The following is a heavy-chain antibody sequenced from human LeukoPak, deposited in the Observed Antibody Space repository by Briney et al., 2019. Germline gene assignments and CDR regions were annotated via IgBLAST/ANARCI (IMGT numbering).Heavy chain of an antibody. CDR3: ARDYKSYYYDSSGYYYHLVDCGY. V-gene: IGHV1-18*01. D-gene: IGHD3-22*01. CDR2: ISAYNGNT. Sequence: GASVKVSCKASGYTFTSYGISWVRQAPGQGLEWMGWISAYNGNTNYAQKLQGRVTMTTDTSASTAYMELGSLRSDDTAVYYCARDYKSYYYDSSGYYYHLVDCGYWGQGTLVTVSS. CDR1: GYTFTSYG. J-gene: IGHJ4*02.